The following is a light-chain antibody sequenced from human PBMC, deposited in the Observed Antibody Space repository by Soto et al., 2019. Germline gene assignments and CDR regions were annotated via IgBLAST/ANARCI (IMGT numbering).Light chain of an antibody. CDR2: DAS. CDR1: QSVSNF. J-gene: IGKJ3*01. Sequence: EIVLTQSPATLSLSPGERATLSCRASQSVSNFLAWYQQKPGQAPRLLIYDASNRATGIPARFSGAGSGTDFTLTISSLEPEDFAVYYCQQRSTWPPFTFGPGTKVDIK. CDR3: QQRSTWPPFT. V-gene: IGKV3-11*01.